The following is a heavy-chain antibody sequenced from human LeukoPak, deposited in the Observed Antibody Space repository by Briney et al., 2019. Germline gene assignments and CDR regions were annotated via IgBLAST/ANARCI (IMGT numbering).Heavy chain of an antibody. J-gene: IGHJ4*02. CDR2: IYYSGGT. CDR3: ARSPIVGRHVYYFDY. V-gene: IGHV4-59*01. CDR1: GGSISSYY. D-gene: IGHD1-26*01. Sequence: SETLSLTCAVSGGSISSYYWSWIRQPPGKGLEWIGYIYYSGGTNYNPSLKGRDTISVDTSKSQFSLKLSSVTAADAAGYYCARSPIVGRHVYYFDYWGQGTLVTVSS.